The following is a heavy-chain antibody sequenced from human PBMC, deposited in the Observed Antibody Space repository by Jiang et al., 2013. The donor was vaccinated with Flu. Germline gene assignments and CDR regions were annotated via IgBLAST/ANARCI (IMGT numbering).Heavy chain of an antibody. D-gene: IGHD3-16*01. CDR1: GGTFSSYA. CDR2: IIPIFGTA. CDR3: ASSFGGVPRYDANWFDP. V-gene: IGHV1-69*01. Sequence: GAEVKKPGSSVKVSCKASGGTFSSYAISWVRQAPGQGLEWMGGIIPIFGTANYAQKFQGRVTITADESTSTAYMELSSLRSEDTAVYYCASSFGGVPRYDANWFDPWGQGTLVTVSS. J-gene: IGHJ5*02.